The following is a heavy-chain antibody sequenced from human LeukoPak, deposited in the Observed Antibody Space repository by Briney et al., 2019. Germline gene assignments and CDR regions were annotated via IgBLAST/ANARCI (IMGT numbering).Heavy chain of an antibody. CDR1: GFPFSNYA. J-gene: IGHJ5*02. CDR2: ISGSGGNT. CDR3: AKSGIIAAAGVGTPNWFDP. D-gene: IGHD6-13*01. V-gene: IGHV3-23*01. Sequence: GGSLRLSCAASGFPFSNYAMSWVRQAPGKGLEWVSAISGSGGNTYYADSVKGRFTISRDNSKNTLFLQMNSLRAEDTAVYYCAKSGIIAAAGVGTPNWFDPWGQGTLVTVSS.